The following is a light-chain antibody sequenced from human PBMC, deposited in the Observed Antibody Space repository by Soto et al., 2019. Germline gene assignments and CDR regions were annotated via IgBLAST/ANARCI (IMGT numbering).Light chain of an antibody. CDR2: AAS. Sequence: IQLTQSPSYLSASVGDRVNITCRASQGTAIYLAWYQQKPGEAPKLLIYAASTLYGGVPSRFSGSGSGTDFALTITSLQAEDFATYYCQQSYSTPFTFAPGTKVDIK. V-gene: IGKV1-9*01. CDR3: QQSYSTPFT. CDR1: QGTAIY. J-gene: IGKJ3*01.